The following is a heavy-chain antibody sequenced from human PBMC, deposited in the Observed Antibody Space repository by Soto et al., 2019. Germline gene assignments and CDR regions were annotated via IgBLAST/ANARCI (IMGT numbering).Heavy chain of an antibody. CDR1: SGSISTYY. CDR3: ARGVEEPDALDI. CDR2: IYYTGST. V-gene: IGHV4-59*08. Sequence: QVQLQESGPGLVKPSETLSLTCTVSSGSISTYYWSWIRQPPGKGLEWIGYIYYTGSTNYNPSLKSRVTISLDTSKNQFSLKLSSVTAADTAEYYCARGVEEPDALDIWGQGTMVTVSS. D-gene: IGHD1-1*01. J-gene: IGHJ3*02.